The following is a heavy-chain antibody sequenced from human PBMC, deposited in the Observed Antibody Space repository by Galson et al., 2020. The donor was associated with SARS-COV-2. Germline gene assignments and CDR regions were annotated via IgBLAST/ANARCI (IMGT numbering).Heavy chain of an antibody. D-gene: IGHD1-26*01. J-gene: IGHJ4*02. Sequence: GGSLRLSCAASGFSFSSYWMSCVRQAPGKGLEWVANIKYDGSQKDYVDSVKGRFTISRDNAKNSLYLQMNSLRGEDTAVYYCVRDIIGGRSDFDYWGQGALVTVSS. CDR3: VRDIIGGRSDFDY. CDR1: GFSFSSYW. V-gene: IGHV3-7*01. CDR2: IKYDGSQK.